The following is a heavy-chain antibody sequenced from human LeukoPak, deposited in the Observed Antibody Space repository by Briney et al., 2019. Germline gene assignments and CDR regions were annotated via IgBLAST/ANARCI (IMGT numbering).Heavy chain of an antibody. J-gene: IGHJ3*02. D-gene: IGHD3-10*01. CDR2: IGNTGRTI. Sequence: GGSLRLSCAASGFRFSSYEMNWVRQAPGRGLEWVSYIGNTGRTIYYVDSVKGRFTVSRDNAKNTLSLQMNSLRAEDTAVYYCARDPAEFRGGDPFDIWGQGTMVIVSS. CDR3: ARDPAEFRGGDPFDI. CDR1: GFRFSSYE. V-gene: IGHV3-48*03.